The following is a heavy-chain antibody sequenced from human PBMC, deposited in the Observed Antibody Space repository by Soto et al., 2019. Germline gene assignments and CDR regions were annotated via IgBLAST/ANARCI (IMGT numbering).Heavy chain of an antibody. CDR2: IRTDSGDI. CDR3: ARSYEQQVHTWRAPHFDC. D-gene: IGHD3-16*01. Sequence: EVQLVESGGGLVQPGGSLRLSCSASGFVFKNYGMHWVRQAPGKGLEYVAAIRTDSGDISYADSVKGRFIISRDNSKDTLYLQMSSLRADDTGPYYCARSYEQQVHTWRAPHFDCWGQGALVTVSS. CDR1: GFVFKNYG. V-gene: IGHV3-64D*06. J-gene: IGHJ4*02.